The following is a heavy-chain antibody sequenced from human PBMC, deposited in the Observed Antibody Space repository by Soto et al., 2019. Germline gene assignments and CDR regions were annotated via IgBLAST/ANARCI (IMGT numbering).Heavy chain of an antibody. V-gene: IGHV4-39*01. CDR2: MYYRGTT. D-gene: IGHD2-15*01. CDR3: ARRSGVRCYNY. Sequence: QLQLQESGPGLMKPSATLSLTCTVSGGGVYSDGYYWGWIRQPPGKGLEWIGNMYYRGTTSYNPSPERRLPTYTDKAKIQFALGLRSVPATDTAVYYCARRSGVRCYNYCGPGTLVSVSS. CDR1: GGGVYSDGYY. J-gene: IGHJ4*02.